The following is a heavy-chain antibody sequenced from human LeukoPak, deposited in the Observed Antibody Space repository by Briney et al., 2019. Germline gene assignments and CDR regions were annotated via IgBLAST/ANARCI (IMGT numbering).Heavy chain of an antibody. CDR1: GFTVNSNY. D-gene: IGHD2-15*01. CDR3: AKGGYCSGGSCFNWFDP. CDR2: VYADDTT. V-gene: IGHV3-53*01. J-gene: IGHJ5*02. Sequence: QAGGSLRLSCAASGFTVNSNYMNWVRQAPGKGLEWVSVVYADDTTYYADSVKGRFTISRDNSKNTLYLQMNSLRAEDTAVYYCAKGGYCSGGSCFNWFDPWGQGTLVTVSS.